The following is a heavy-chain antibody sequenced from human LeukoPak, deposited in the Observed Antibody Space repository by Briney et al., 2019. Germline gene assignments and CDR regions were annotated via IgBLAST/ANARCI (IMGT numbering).Heavy chain of an antibody. V-gene: IGHV3-30*18. CDR3: AKDVHGDYVDY. CDR2: ISRDGKTE. Sequence: GGSLRLSCAASGFNFYNYDIQWVRQAPGKGLEWQATISRDGKTEFYTDSVKGRFTISRDNSRNTLYLQMNSLRAEDTAVYYCAKDVHGDYVDYWGQGTLVTVSS. D-gene: IGHD4-17*01. J-gene: IGHJ4*02. CDR1: GFNFYNYD.